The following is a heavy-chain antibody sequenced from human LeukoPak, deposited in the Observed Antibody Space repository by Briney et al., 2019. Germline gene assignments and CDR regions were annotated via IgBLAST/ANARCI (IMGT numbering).Heavy chain of an antibody. CDR1: GFTFDDYG. Sequence: PGGSLRLSCAASGFTFDDYGMSWVRQAPGKGLEWVSGINCNGDSKGNADSVKGRFTISRDNAKNSLYLQMNRLRAEDTALYYCARRESTYQNYYYFYYMDVWGKGTTVTVSS. CDR3: ARRESTYQNYYYFYYMDV. V-gene: IGHV3-20*04. CDR2: INCNGDSK. J-gene: IGHJ6*03.